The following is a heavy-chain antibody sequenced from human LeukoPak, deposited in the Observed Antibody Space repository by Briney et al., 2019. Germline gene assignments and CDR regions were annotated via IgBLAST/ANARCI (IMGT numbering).Heavy chain of an antibody. CDR3: ARGATYYDYIWGSYRYTSFDY. CDR2: IYYSGST. D-gene: IGHD3-16*02. V-gene: IGHV4-39*01. CDR1: GGSISSSSYY. J-gene: IGHJ4*02. Sequence: PSETLSLTCTVSGGSISSSSYYWGWIRQPPGKGLEWIGSIYYSGSTYYNPSLKSRVTISVDTSKNQFFLKLSSVTAADTAVYYCARGATYYDYIWGSYRYTSFDYWGQGTLVTVSS.